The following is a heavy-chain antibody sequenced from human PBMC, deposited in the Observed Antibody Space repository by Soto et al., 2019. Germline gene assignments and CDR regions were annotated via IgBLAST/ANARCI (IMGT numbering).Heavy chain of an antibody. CDR3: ERPDYGGDARDI. D-gene: IGHD3-16*01. V-gene: IGHV3-30-3*01. CDR2: ISYDGSNK. CDR1: GFTFNSYA. Sequence: QVQLVASGGGVVQPGRSLRLSCAASGFTFNSYAIHWVHQAPGKGLEWVAVISYDGSNKYYADSVKGRFTISRDNSKHTLYLQMNSLRAEDTAVYYCERPDYGGDARDIWGQGKMVTVSS. J-gene: IGHJ3*02.